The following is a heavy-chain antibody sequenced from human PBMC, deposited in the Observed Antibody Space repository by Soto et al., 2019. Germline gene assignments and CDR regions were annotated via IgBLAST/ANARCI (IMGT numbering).Heavy chain of an antibody. CDR3: GRDEVRNGVGV. CDR1: GFTFTSYW. CDR2: IKGDGSEK. Sequence: EVRLVESGGGLDQPGGSLRLSCVASGFTFTSYWMSWVRQAPGKGLEWVANIKGDGSEKRYVDSVKGRLTISRDNAKNSVYPQMNSLRVEDTALYYCGRDEVRNGVGVWGQGTTVTVSS. V-gene: IGHV3-7*01. J-gene: IGHJ6*02.